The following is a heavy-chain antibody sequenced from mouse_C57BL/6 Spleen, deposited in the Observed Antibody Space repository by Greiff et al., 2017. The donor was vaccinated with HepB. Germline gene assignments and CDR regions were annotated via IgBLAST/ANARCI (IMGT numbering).Heavy chain of an antibody. D-gene: IGHD1-1*01. Sequence: VKLQQPGAELVRPGSSVKLSCKASGYTFTSYWMDWVKQRPGQGLEWIGNIYPSDSETHYNQKFKDKATLTVDKSSSTAYMQLSSLTSVDSAVYYCARNYGSSFDYWGQGTTLTVSS. CDR1: GYTFTSYW. V-gene: IGHV1-61*01. J-gene: IGHJ2*01. CDR3: ARNYGSSFDY. CDR2: IYPSDSET.